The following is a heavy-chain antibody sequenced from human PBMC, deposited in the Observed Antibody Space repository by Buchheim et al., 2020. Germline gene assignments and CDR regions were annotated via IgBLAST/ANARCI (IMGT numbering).Heavy chain of an antibody. CDR2: INPSGGRT. CDR1: AYTFTDYY. V-gene: IGHV1-46*01. D-gene: IGHD4-23*01. J-gene: IGHJ2*01. Sequence: QVQLVQSGAQVKKPGASVKFSCKASAYTFTDYYIHWVRQAPGQGLEWMGRINPSGGRTTYAQKFQGRVTMTSDTSASTVYMELSSLRSEDTAVYYCARVGGNYWYFDLWGRGTL. CDR3: ARVGGNYWYFDL.